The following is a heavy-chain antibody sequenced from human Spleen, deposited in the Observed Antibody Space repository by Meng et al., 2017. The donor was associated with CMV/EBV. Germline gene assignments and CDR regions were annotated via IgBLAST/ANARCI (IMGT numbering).Heavy chain of an antibody. J-gene: IGHJ4*02. D-gene: IGHD4-23*01. CDR2: IWFDGSKK. CDR3: AKDDYGGSTFDY. V-gene: IGHV3-33*06. CDR1: GFTFNNYV. Sequence: GGSLRLSCEASGFTFNNYVMHWVRQAPGKGLEWVAVIWFDGSKKYYADSVKGRFTISRDNSMNTLYLQMSSLRVDDTAVYYCAKDDYGGSTFDYWGQGTLVTVSS.